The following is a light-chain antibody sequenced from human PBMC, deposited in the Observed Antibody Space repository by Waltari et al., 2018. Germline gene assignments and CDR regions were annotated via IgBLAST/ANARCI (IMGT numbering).Light chain of an antibody. CDR2: TTS. V-gene: IGKV1-39*01. CDR3: QQSYSSPRT. Sequence: DIQMTQSPSSLSASVGDSGTITCRASQTISNYLNWYQQKPGKAPKLLIYTTSTLQSGVPSRFSGSGSGTDFTLTISSLQPEDFATYYCQQSYSSPRTFGQGTKVEIK. CDR1: QTISNY. J-gene: IGKJ1*01.